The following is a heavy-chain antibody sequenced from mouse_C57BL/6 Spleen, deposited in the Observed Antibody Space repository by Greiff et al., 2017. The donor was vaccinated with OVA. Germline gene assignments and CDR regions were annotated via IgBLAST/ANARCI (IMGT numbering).Heavy chain of an antibody. CDR1: GYTFTSYW. Sequence: VQLQQPGAELVTPGASVKLSCKASGYTFTSYWMHWVKQRPGQGLEWIGEIDPSDSYTNYNQKFKGKATLTVDKSSSTAYMLLSSLTSEDSAVYYCARSGGYVSSYPVVWGTGTTVTVSS. CDR3: ARSGGYVSSYPVV. D-gene: IGHD1-1*01. J-gene: IGHJ1*03. V-gene: IGHV1-69*02. CDR2: IDPSDSYT.